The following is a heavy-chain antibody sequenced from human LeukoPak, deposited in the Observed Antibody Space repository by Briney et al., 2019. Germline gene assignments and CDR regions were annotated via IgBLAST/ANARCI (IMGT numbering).Heavy chain of an antibody. Sequence: PDTMSLTCTVYGGSFSSYYWAWIRQPPGEGLEWIGAINPGGRTNYNPSLKSRITMSKDTSKNHFSLKLSSVTAADTAVYYCVTRTDWAQGTLILASS. V-gene: IGHV4-34*01. D-gene: IGHD1-14*01. CDR2: INPGGRT. J-gene: IGHJ4*02. CDR3: VTRTD. CDR1: GGSFSSYY.